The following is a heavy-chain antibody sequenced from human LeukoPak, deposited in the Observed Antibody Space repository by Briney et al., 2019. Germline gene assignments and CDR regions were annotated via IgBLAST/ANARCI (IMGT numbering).Heavy chain of an antibody. CDR2: IIPIFGTA. Sequence: ASVNVSCKASGGTFSSYAISWVRQAPGQGLEWMGGIIPIFGTANYAQKFQGRVTITADKSTSTAYMELSSLRSEDTAAYYCARDSHYYDSSPFDYWGQGTLVTVSS. CDR1: GGTFSSYA. J-gene: IGHJ4*02. D-gene: IGHD3-22*01. V-gene: IGHV1-69*06. CDR3: ARDSHYYDSSPFDY.